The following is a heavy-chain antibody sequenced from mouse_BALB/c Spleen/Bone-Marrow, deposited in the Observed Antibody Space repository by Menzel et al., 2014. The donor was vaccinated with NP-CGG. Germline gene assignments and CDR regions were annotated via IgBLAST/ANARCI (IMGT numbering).Heavy chain of an antibody. D-gene: IGHD2-4*01. V-gene: IGHV1S34*01. CDR2: ISCYNGAT. Sequence: LVKTGASVKISCKASGYSFTGYYIHWVKQSHGKSLEWIGYISCYNGATSYNQKFKGKATFTVDTSSXTAYVQFDSLTSEDSAVYYCASPIYYDSWFAYWGQGTLVTVSA. J-gene: IGHJ3*01. CDR3: ASPIYYDSWFAY. CDR1: GYSFTGYY.